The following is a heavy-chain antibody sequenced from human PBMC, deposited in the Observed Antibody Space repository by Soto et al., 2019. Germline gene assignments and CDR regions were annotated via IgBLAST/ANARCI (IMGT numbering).Heavy chain of an antibody. CDR3: ARVSKGTIYSPHAFDV. V-gene: IGHV3-53*01. CDR2: IYSGGAT. CDR1: GFDVSNTY. J-gene: IGHJ3*01. Sequence: LRLSCAASGFDVSNTYMSWVRQAPGKGLDWVSIIYSGGATYYADSVKGRFTISRDNSKNTLYLQMNSLRAEDTALYHCARVSKGTIYSPHAFDVWGQGTMVTVSS. D-gene: IGHD1-7*01.